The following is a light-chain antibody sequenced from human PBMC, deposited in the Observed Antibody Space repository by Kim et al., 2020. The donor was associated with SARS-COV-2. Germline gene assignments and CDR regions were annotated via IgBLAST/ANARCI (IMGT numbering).Light chain of an antibody. CDR3: QTWGPGIRV. CDR2: INSDGSH. Sequence: ANRTCLLSSRHSTDDTAWHQQQPEKGPRFLMKINSDGSHSTGDGISDRFSGSSSGDERYLIISRLQSEDEADYYCQTWGPGIRVFGGGTKVTVL. J-gene: IGLJ2*01. V-gene: IGLV4-69*01. CDR1: SRHSTDD.